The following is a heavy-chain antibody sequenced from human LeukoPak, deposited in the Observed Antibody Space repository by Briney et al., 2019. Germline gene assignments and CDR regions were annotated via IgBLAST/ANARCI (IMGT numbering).Heavy chain of an antibody. D-gene: IGHD1-26*01. V-gene: IGHV1-2*06. CDR3: ARDQWELLFDY. J-gene: IGHJ4*02. CDR2: INANRGGT. Sequence: GASVKVSCKACGYTFTGYNMHWVRQAPGQGVEGMGRINANRGGTNYAQKLQASVTMTRDTSITTAYMELSRLRSDDPAVYYCARDQWELLFDYWGQGTLVTVSS. CDR1: GYTFTGYN.